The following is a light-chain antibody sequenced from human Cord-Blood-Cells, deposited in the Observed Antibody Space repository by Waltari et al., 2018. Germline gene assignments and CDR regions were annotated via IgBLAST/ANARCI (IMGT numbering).Light chain of an antibody. Sequence: QSALTQPRSVSGSPGQSVTISCPGTSSDVGGYNYVSWYQQHPGKAPKLMIYDVSKRPSGVPDRLSGSKSGNTASLTISGLQAEDEADYYCCSYAGSYCYVFGTGTKVTVL. CDR3: CSYAGSYCYV. CDR2: DVS. J-gene: IGLJ1*01. V-gene: IGLV2-11*01. CDR1: SSDVGGYNY.